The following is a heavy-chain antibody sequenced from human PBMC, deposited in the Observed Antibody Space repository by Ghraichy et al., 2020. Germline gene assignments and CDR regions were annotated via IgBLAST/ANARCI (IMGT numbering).Heavy chain of an antibody. V-gene: IGHV4-59*01. D-gene: IGHD4-17*01. J-gene: IGHJ3*02. CDR2: IYYSGST. Sequence: SETLSLTCTVSGGSISSYYWSWIRQPPGKGLEWIGYIYYSGSTNYNPSLKSRVTISVDTSKNQFSLKLSSVTAADTAVYYCARVRGWGGDYASVFDIWGQGTMVTVSS. CDR1: GGSISSYY. CDR3: ARVRGWGGDYASVFDI.